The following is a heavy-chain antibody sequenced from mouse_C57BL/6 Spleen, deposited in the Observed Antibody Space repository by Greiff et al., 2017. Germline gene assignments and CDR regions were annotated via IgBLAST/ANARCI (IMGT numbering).Heavy chain of an antibody. J-gene: IGHJ3*01. CDR1: GYTFTNYW. V-gene: IGHV1-63*01. D-gene: IGHD2-4*01. Sequence: VQLQQSGAELVRPGTSVKVSCKASGYTFTNYWIGWAKQRPGHGLEWIGDIYPGGGYTNYNEKFKGKATLTADKSSSTAYMQFSSLTSEDSAIYYCARSDYDEGWFAYWGQGTLVTVSA. CDR2: IYPGGGYT. CDR3: ARSDYDEGWFAY.